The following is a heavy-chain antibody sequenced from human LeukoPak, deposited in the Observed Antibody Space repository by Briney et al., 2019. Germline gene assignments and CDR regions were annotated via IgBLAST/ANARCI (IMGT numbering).Heavy chain of an antibody. Sequence: GGSLRLSCAASGFTFSSYAMHWVRQAPGKGLEWVAVISYDGSNKYYADSVKGRITISRDNSKNTLYLQMNSLRAEDTAVYYCAIRSGSYPSPFDYWGQGTLVTVSS. CDR2: ISYDGSNK. CDR1: GFTFSSYA. V-gene: IGHV3-30-3*01. J-gene: IGHJ4*02. CDR3: AIRSGSYPSPFDY. D-gene: IGHD1-26*01.